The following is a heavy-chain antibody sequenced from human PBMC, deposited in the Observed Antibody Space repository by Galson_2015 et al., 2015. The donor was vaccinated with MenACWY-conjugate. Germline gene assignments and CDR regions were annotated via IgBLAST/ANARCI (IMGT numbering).Heavy chain of an antibody. J-gene: IGHJ4*02. CDR1: GYTFSSYA. CDR3: PRDLPLQIQLWYAPCY. Sequence: SVKVSCKASGYTFSSYAMHWVPQAPGHRLECLGWLTADNGDTQYSPKFQGRVTLPLYTSASTAYMELSSLRSEDTAVYYSPRDLPLQIQLWYAPCYWGQGTLLPVPP. D-gene: IGHD5-18*01. CDR2: LTADNGDT. V-gene: IGHV1-3*01.